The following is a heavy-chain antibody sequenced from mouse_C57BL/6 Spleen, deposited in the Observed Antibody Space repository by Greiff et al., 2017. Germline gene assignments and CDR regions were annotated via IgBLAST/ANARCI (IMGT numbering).Heavy chain of an antibody. J-gene: IGHJ4*01. CDR1: GYTFTSYW. D-gene: IGHD2-3*01. CDR2: IDPKSGGT. Sequence: VQLQQPGAELVKPGASVKLSCKASGYTFTSYWMHWVKQRPGRGLEWIGRIDPKSGGTKYNEKFKSKATLTVDKPSSTAYMQLSSLTSEDSAVYYCARSFDGYYRGYYSMDYWGQGTSVTVSS. V-gene: IGHV1-72*01. CDR3: ARSFDGYYRGYYSMDY.